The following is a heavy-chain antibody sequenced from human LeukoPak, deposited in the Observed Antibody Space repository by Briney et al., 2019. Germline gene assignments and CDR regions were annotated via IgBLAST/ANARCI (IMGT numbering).Heavy chain of an antibody. V-gene: IGHV4-31*03. CDR2: IYYSGST. CDR1: GGSISSGGYY. Sequence: SETLSLTCTVSGGSISSGGYYWSWIRQHPGKGLEWIGYIYYSGSTYYNPSLKSRVTISVDTSKNQFSLKLSSVTAADTAVYYCARGLEEQLGGYGMDVWGQGTTVTVSS. CDR3: ARGLEEQLGGYGMDV. D-gene: IGHD6-13*01. J-gene: IGHJ6*02.